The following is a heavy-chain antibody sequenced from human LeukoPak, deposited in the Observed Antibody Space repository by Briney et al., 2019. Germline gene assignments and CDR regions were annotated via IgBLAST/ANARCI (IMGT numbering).Heavy chain of an antibody. J-gene: IGHJ3*02. D-gene: IGHD3-22*01. CDR1: GGSISNNY. Sequence: SETLSLTCTVSGGSISNNYWSWFRQPPGKGLEWIGYIYYSGSTNYNPSLKSRVTISVDTSKNQFSLKLSSVTAADTAVYYCARTSYYYDSSGYYLDAFDIWGQGTMVTVSS. V-gene: IGHV4-59*01. CDR3: ARTSYYYDSSGYYLDAFDI. CDR2: IYYSGST.